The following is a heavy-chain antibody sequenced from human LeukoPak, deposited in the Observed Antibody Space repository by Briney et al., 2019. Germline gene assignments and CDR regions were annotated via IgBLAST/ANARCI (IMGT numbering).Heavy chain of an antibody. CDR2: ISAYNGNT. J-gene: IGHJ4*02. Sequence: RASVKVSCKASGYTFTSYGISWVRQAPGQGLEWMGWISAYNGNTNYAQKLQGRVTMTTDTSTSTAYMGLRSLRSDDTAVYYCARSIPETYYYDSSGYQLSDYFDYWGQGTLVTVSS. CDR3: ARSIPETYYYDSSGYQLSDYFDY. CDR1: GYTFTSYG. D-gene: IGHD3-22*01. V-gene: IGHV1-18*01.